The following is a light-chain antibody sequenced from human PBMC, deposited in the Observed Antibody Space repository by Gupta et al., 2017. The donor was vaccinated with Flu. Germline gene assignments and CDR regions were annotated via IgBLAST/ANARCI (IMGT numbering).Light chain of an antibody. V-gene: IGLV1-40*01. J-gene: IGLJ1*01. CDR2: GDI. CDR3: QSYDTSLSGSV. CDR1: DSNIGAGYD. Sequence: QSVLTQPPSVSGAPGQRITISCTGSDSNIGAGYDVHWYQQLPGTAPRLLIYGDINRPSGVPDRFSGSKSGTSASLAIXGXQAEDEXDYYCQSYDTSLSGSVFGTGTKVTVL.